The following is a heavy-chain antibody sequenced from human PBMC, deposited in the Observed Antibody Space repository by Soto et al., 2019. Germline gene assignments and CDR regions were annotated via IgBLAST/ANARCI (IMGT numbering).Heavy chain of an antibody. CDR1: GYTFTSYA. CDR3: ARDLGGWTDY. CDR2: INAGNGNT. Sequence: QVQLVQSGAEVKKPGASVKVSCKASGYTFTSYAMHWVRQAPGQRLEWMGWINAGNGNTKYSQKLQGRVTITRDTSARTAYMELSSLRSEDTTVYYCARDLGGWTDYWGQGTLVTVSS. J-gene: IGHJ4*02. D-gene: IGHD6-19*01. V-gene: IGHV1-3*01.